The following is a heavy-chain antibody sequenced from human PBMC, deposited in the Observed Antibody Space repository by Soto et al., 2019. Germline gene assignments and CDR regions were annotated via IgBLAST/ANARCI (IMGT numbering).Heavy chain of an antibody. CDR1: GFGLINYG. J-gene: IGHJ6*02. Sequence: GASVKVSCKASGFGLINYGFTWVRQAPGQGLEWMGWISAYNGNTIYAQNLQGRLTMTRDTSTSTAYMELRSLRSDDTAVYYCARLGVTTSVYYYTMDVWAQGTTVTVSS. V-gene: IGHV1-18*04. D-gene: IGHD4-4*01. CDR2: ISAYNGNT. CDR3: ARLGVTTSVYYYTMDV.